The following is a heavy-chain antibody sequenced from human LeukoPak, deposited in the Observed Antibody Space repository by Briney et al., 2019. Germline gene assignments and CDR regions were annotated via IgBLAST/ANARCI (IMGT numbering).Heavy chain of an antibody. CDR2: IIPILDIA. CDR1: GATFSYYA. J-gene: IGHJ4*02. Sequence: SVKVCCKASGATFSYYAISWVRQAPGQGLEWMGRIIPILDIANYAQKFQGRVTITANLSTSTAYMELSSLRSEDTAVYFCAREGGIAVAGTSYYFDYWGQGTLVTVSS. D-gene: IGHD6-19*01. CDR3: AREGGIAVAGTSYYFDY. V-gene: IGHV1-69*04.